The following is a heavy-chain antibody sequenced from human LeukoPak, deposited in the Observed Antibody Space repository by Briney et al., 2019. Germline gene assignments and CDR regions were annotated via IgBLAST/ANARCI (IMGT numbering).Heavy chain of an antibody. CDR1: GWSLNNHY. V-gene: IGHV4-34*01. Sequence: SETLSLTCAVYGWSLNNHYWIWIRQSPGKGLEWIGEINHRGSTNYNPSLESRVTISIDPSKSQIFLKLSSVTAADTAVYYCARGPAAVHPWGQGTLVTVSS. CDR3: ARGPAAVHP. D-gene: IGHD6-13*01. J-gene: IGHJ5*02. CDR2: INHRGST.